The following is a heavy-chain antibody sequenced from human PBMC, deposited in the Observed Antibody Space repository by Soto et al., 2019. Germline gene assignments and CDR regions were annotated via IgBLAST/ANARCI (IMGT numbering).Heavy chain of an antibody. Sequence: PSETLSLTCTVSGGSISSYHWSWIRQPPGKGLEWIGYIYYSGSTNYNPSLKSRVTISVDTSKNQFSLKLSSVTAADTAVYYCARAPGGYCSGGSCYSDAFDIWGQGTMVTVSS. D-gene: IGHD2-15*01. V-gene: IGHV4-59*01. CDR2: IYYSGST. CDR3: ARAPGGYCSGGSCYSDAFDI. J-gene: IGHJ3*02. CDR1: GGSISSYH.